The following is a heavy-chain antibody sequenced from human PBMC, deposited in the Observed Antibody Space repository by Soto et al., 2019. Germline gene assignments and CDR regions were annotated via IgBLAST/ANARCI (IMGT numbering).Heavy chain of an antibody. CDR1: GGSTSSYY. CDR2: IYYSGST. Sequence: SAALPLTCTVSGGSTSSYYWCWNRQPKGKGLEGIGYIYYSGSTNYNPSLKSRVTISVDTSKDQSSLKLSSVTAADTAVYYCARVISEVWFDPLRQGTLVTVSS. V-gene: IGHV4-59*01. CDR3: ARVISEVWFDP. J-gene: IGHJ5*02.